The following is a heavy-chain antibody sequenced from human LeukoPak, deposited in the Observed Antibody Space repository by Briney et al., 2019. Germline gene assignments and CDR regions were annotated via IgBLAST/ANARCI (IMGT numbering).Heavy chain of an antibody. J-gene: IGHJ4*02. Sequence: PSETLSLTCTISGDYIGRINYYWGWIRQPPGKGLEWIVSMSYSGHTYYNPSLKSRVTISVDKSKNQFFLKLSSVTAADTAVYYCARVPSGSYPIRFDYWGQGTLVTVSS. CDR3: ARVPSGSYPIRFDY. V-gene: IGHV4-39*07. D-gene: IGHD3-10*01. CDR1: GDYIGRINYY. CDR2: MSYSGHT.